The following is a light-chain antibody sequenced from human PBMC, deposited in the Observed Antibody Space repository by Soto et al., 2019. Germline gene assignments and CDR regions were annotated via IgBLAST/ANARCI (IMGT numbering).Light chain of an antibody. CDR2: GAS. V-gene: IGKV3-20*01. Sequence: VMTQSTATVSMSTGERATLSFRYSQSVLSSLAWYQQKPGQAPRLLIYGASKRATGIPDRFSGSGSGTDFTLTISRLEPEDFAVHYCQQYGSSHPWTFGQGPKVDTK. CDR3: QQYGSSHPWT. J-gene: IGKJ1*01. CDR1: QSVLSS.